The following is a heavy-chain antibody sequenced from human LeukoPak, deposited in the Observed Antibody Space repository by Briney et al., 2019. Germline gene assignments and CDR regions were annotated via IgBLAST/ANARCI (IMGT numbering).Heavy chain of an antibody. CDR2: ISSSSTI. CDR3: ARGGYWGCSDY. D-gene: IGHD7-27*01. Sequence: PGGSLRLSCAASGFTFSSYSMNWVRQAPGKGLEWVSYISSSSTIYYADSVKGRFTISRDNAKNSLYLQMNSLRAEDTAVYYCARGGYWGCSDYWGQGTLVTVSS. CDR1: GFTFSSYS. V-gene: IGHV3-48*04. J-gene: IGHJ4*02.